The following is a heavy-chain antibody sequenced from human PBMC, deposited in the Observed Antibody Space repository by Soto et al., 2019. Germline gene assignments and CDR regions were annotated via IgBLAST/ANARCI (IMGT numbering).Heavy chain of an antibody. CDR3: TRSYGGRSSGSSAPNWLFDI. CDR2: IRSKAYGGTT. J-gene: IGHJ3*02. CDR1: GFSSGEYG. V-gene: IGHV3-49*03. D-gene: IGHD3-22*01. Sequence: PGGSLRLSCTAFGFSSGEYGMSWFRQAPGKGLEWVGLIRSKAYGGTTEYAASVKGRFTISRDDDKGIAYLHMNSLKIEDTAAYYCTRSYGGRSSGSSAPNWLFDIWGQGT.